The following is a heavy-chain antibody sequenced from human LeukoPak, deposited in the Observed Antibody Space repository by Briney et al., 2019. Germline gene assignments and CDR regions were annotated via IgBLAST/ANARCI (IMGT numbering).Heavy chain of an antibody. CDR2: VDPEDGET. CDR3: ATYWELLGNLAFDY. J-gene: IGHJ4*02. V-gene: IGHV1-69-2*01. CDR1: GYTFTDYY. D-gene: IGHD1-26*01. Sequence: ASVKVSCKVSGYTFTDYYMHWVQQAPGKGLEWMGLVDPEDGETIYAEKFQGRVTITAGTSTDTAYMEPSSLRSEDTAVYYCATYWELLGNLAFDYWGQGTLVTVSS.